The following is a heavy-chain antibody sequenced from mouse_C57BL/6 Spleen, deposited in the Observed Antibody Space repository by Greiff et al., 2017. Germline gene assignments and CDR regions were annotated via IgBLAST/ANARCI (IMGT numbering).Heavy chain of an antibody. CDR2: IDPENGDT. Sequence: EVKLMESGAELVRPGASVKLSCTASGFNIKDDYMHWVKQRPEQGLEWIGWIDPENGDTEYASKFQGKATITADTSSNTAYLQLSSLTSEDTAVYYCTTGRNFDVWGTGTTVTVSS. V-gene: IGHV14-4*01. CDR1: GFNIKDDY. CDR3: TTGRNFDV. J-gene: IGHJ1*03.